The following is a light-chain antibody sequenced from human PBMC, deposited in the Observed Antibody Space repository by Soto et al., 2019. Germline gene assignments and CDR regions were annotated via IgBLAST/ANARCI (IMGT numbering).Light chain of an antibody. Sequence: DIQMTQSPSTLSASVGDRVTITCRASQSISTYLNWYQQKVGRAPTLLIYAASSLQSGVPSRFSGGGSGTDFTLTISSLQPEDFAMYFCQQCYSSPRTFGQGIKVEIK. J-gene: IGKJ1*01. CDR2: AAS. V-gene: IGKV1-39*01. CDR1: QSISTY. CDR3: QQCYSSPRT.